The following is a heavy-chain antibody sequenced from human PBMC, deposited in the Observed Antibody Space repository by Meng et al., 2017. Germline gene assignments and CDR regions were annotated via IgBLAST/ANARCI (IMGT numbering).Heavy chain of an antibody. Sequence: HVQLVQSGDEVKKPGASVKVSCKASGYTFTSYAMHWVRQAPGQRLEWMGWINAGNGNTKYSQKFQGRVTITRDTSASTAYMELSSLRSEDTAVYYCARVRGYSNYGPNWFDPWGQGTLVTVSS. V-gene: IGHV1-3*01. CDR1: GYTFTSYA. CDR3: ARVRGYSNYGPNWFDP. J-gene: IGHJ5*02. D-gene: IGHD4-11*01. CDR2: INAGNGNT.